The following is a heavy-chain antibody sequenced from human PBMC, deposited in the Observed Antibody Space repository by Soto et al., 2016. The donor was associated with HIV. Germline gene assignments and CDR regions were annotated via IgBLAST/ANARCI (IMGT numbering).Heavy chain of an antibody. V-gene: IGHV3-23*01. D-gene: IGHD3-22*01. Sequence: EVQLLESGGDFVQPGGSLRLSCAASGFTFKSYAMTWVRQAPGKGLEWVSGISSSDISAYYAVSVKGRFTISRDNSRNTLYLQMNGLRAEDSATYYCAKGNSRMLMPGKYFDDWGQETLVTVSS. CDR1: GFTFKSYA. J-gene: IGHJ4*02. CDR2: ISSSDISA. CDR3: AKGNSRMLMPGKYFDD.